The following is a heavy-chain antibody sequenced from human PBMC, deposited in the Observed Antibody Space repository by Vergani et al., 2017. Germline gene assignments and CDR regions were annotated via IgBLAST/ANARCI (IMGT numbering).Heavy chain of an antibody. V-gene: IGHV4-39*02. CDR2: VYYTGST. CDR3: ARLGLNQWELVDY. J-gene: IGHJ4*02. Sequence: QLQLQESGPGLVKPSETLSLTCTVSGASINSSTYYWGWIRQTPEKGLEWIGSVYYTGSTYYNPSLTSRVTMSIDTSKNVFSLKLSSVTAADTAVYYCARLGLNQWELVDYWGQGTLVTVSS. D-gene: IGHD1-26*01. CDR1: GASINSSTYY.